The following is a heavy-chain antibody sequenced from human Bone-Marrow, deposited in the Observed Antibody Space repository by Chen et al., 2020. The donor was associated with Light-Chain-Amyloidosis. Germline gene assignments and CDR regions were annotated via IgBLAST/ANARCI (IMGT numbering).Heavy chain of an antibody. Sequence: EVQLEQSGPEVKKPGESLKISCKGSGYTFPNYWIGGVRQMPGKGLEWMGVIYPDDADARYSPSFVGQVTISADKSITTAYLQWRSLKASDTAMYYCARRRDGYNFDYWGQGTLVTVSS. V-gene: IGHV5-51*01. CDR2: IYPDDADA. D-gene: IGHD5-12*01. CDR3: ARRRDGYNFDY. CDR1: GYTFPNYW. J-gene: IGHJ4*02.